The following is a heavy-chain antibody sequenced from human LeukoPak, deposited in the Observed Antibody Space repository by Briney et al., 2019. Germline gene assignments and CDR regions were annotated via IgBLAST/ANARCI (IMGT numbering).Heavy chain of an antibody. Sequence: GGSLRLSCAASGFTVSSNYMSWVRQAPGKGLEWVSVIYSGGSTYYADSVKGRFTISRDNSKNTLYLQMNSLRAEDTAVYYCASSIGYCSGGSCYVDYWGQGTLVTVSP. J-gene: IGHJ4*02. V-gene: IGHV3-53*01. CDR2: IYSGGST. CDR1: GFTVSSNY. D-gene: IGHD2-15*01. CDR3: ASSIGYCSGGSCYVDY.